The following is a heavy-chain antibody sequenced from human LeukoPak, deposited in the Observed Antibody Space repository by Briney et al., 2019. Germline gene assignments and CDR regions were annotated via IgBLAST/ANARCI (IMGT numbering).Heavy chain of an antibody. Sequence: SETLSLTCAVSGYSISSGYYWSWIRQPPGKGLEWIGYIYYSGSTYYNPSLKSRVTISVDTSKNQFSLKLSSVTAADTAVYYCASGGYCSTTTCYPNWFDPWGQGTLVTVPS. CDR2: IYYSGST. CDR3: ASGGYCSTTTCYPNWFDP. CDR1: GYSISSGYY. J-gene: IGHJ5*02. D-gene: IGHD2-2*01. V-gene: IGHV4-30-4*08.